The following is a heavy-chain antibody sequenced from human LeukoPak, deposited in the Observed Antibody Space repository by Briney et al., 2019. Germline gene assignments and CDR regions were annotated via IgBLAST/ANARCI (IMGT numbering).Heavy chain of an antibody. CDR3: ARDRITMVRANWFDP. Sequence: SETLSLTCTVSGGSISSYYWSWIRQPAGKGLEWIGRIYTSGSTNYNPSLKSRVTMSVDTSKNQFSLELSSVTAADTAVYYCARDRITMVRANWFDPWGQGTLVTVSS. V-gene: IGHV4-4*07. CDR1: GGSISSYY. CDR2: IYTSGST. J-gene: IGHJ5*02. D-gene: IGHD3-10*01.